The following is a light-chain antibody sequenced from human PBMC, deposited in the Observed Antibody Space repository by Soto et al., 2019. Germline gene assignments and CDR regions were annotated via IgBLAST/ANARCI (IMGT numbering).Light chain of an antibody. J-gene: IGKJ1*01. CDR1: QDIGSY. CDR3: QQLNSYPRP. V-gene: IGKV1-9*01. CDR2: AAS. Sequence: GDRVTLTCRASQDIGSYSAWYQQKPGKAPKLLIYAASTLQSGVPSRFSGSGSGTDFTLTISSLQPEDFATCYCQQLNSYPRPFGQGTKVEIK.